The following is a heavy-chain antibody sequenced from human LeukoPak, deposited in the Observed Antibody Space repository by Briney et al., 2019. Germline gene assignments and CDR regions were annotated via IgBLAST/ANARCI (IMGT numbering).Heavy chain of an antibody. V-gene: IGHV1-69*01. D-gene: IGHD3-16*02. CDR2: VIPVFATT. Sequence: SVKVSCKASGGTFTDHAFYWVRQAPGQGLEWMGGVIPVFATTKYAEKFQGRVTITADESTGTVYMELSGLTSDDTAVYYCARDRGLIRYFDYWGQGTLVTVSS. CDR3: ARDRGLIRYFDY. J-gene: IGHJ4*02. CDR1: GGTFTDHA.